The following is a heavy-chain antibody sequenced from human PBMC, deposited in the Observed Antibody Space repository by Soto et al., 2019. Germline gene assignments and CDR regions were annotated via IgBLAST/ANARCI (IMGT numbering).Heavy chain of an antibody. J-gene: IGHJ4*02. D-gene: IGHD6-19*01. CDR2: IYYSGST. V-gene: IGHV4-59*01. CDR1: GGSISSYY. Sequence: SSETPSLTCPVSGGSISSYYWSWIRQPPGKGLEWIGYIYYSGSTNYNPSLKSRVTISVDTSKNQFSLKLSSVTAADTAVYYCARHPRYSSGWYFDYWGQGTLVTVSS. CDR3: ARHPRYSSGWYFDY.